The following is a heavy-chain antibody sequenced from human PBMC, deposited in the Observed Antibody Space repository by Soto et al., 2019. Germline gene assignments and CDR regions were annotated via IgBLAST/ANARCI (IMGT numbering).Heavy chain of an antibody. Sequence: SETLSLTCSVSGGSISSGGYYWSWIRQHPGKGLEWIGYIYYSGSTYYNPSLKSRVTISVDTSKNQFSLKLSSVTAADTAVYYCARDEVSESGYYYGMDVWGQGTTVTVSS. J-gene: IGHJ6*02. V-gene: IGHV4-31*03. CDR1: GGSISSGGYY. CDR3: ARDEVSESGYYYGMDV. D-gene: IGHD7-27*01. CDR2: IYYSGST.